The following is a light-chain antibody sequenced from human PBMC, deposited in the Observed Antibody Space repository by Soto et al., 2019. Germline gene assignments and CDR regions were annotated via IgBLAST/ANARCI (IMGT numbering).Light chain of an antibody. V-gene: IGLV3-21*02. Sequence: SYELTQPPSVSVAPGQTARTTCGGNNIGTKSVHWYQQRPGQAPVLVVYDDTDRPSGIPKRFSGSKSGNTASLTISGLQAEDEADYYCCSYAGSYTLVFGGGTKLTVL. CDR3: CSYAGSYTLV. CDR2: DDT. J-gene: IGLJ2*01. CDR1: NIGTKS.